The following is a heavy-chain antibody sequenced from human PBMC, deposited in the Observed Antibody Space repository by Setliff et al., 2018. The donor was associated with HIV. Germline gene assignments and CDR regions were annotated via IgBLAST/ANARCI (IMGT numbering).Heavy chain of an antibody. D-gene: IGHD3-10*01. J-gene: IGHJ4*02. CDR2: IYYSGAT. Sequence: SETLSLTCTVSGGPMSSSSYYWSWIRQTPDKGLEWIGIIYYSGATYYNPSLTSRVTISVDTSRNQFSLKLRSVTAADTAAYYCARLGYVSGGFYKTPGPYYFDYWGQGALVTVSS. CDR1: GGPMSSSSYY. CDR3: ARLGYVSGGFYKTPGPYYFDY. V-gene: IGHV4-39*01.